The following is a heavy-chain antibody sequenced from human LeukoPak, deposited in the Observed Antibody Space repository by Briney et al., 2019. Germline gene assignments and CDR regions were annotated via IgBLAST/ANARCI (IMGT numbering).Heavy chain of an antibody. CDR2: ISFDGTNK. Sequence: PGGSLRLSCAASGFTFSSYGMHWVRQAPGKGLEWVAVISFDGTNKDYAESVKGRFTISRDNSKLYLQMNSLRADDTAVYYCARDGNRWLEPLAYWGQGTLVTVSS. J-gene: IGHJ4*02. D-gene: IGHD6-19*01. V-gene: IGHV3-30*03. CDR3: ARDGNRWLEPLAY. CDR1: GFTFSSYG.